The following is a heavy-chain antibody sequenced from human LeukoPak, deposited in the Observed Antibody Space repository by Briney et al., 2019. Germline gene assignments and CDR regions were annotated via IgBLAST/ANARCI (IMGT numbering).Heavy chain of an antibody. Sequence: PSETLSLTCTVSGDSISSGDYYWSWIRQPAGKGLEWIGRISSSGSTNYNPSLKSRVTISVDTSKNQFSLKLSSVTAADTAVYFCARGPYSYDRSGAFDIWGQGTMVTASS. J-gene: IGHJ3*02. V-gene: IGHV4-61*02. CDR3: ARGPYSYDRSGAFDI. CDR1: GDSISSGDYY. CDR2: ISSSGST. D-gene: IGHD3-22*01.